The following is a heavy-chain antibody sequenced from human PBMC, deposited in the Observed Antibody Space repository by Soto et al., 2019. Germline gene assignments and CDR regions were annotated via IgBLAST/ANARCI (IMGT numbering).Heavy chain of an antibody. CDR3: TSCRGYCTGLVAYDI. V-gene: IGHV3-15*02. Sequence: EVQLVESGGALVKPGGSLRLSCTASGFTFANAFMNWVRQAPGKGLEWLGRIRTKTYGEAVDYAAPVKGRFTISRVDSKDTMYLHMSILKTEDTAVYYCTSCRGYCTGLVAYDIWGQGTMVSVSS. CDR1: GFTFANAF. D-gene: IGHD2-8*02. J-gene: IGHJ3*02. CDR2: IRTKTYGEAV.